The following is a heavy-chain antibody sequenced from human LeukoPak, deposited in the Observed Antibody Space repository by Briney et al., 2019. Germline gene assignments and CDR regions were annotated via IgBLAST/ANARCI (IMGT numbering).Heavy chain of an antibody. J-gene: IGHJ4*02. V-gene: IGHV1-3*03. CDR2: INAGNGNT. D-gene: IGHD6-19*01. CDR1: GYTFTSYA. CDR3: ARAQWLVRGGFDY. Sequence: ASVKVSCTASGYTFTSYAMHWVRQAPGQRLEWMGWINAGNGNTKYSQEFQGRVTITRDTSASTAYMELSSLRSEDMAVYYCARAQWLVRGGFDYWGQGTLVTVSS.